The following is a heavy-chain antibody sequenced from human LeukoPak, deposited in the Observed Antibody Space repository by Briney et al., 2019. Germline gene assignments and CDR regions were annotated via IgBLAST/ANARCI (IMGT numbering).Heavy chain of an antibody. CDR2: ISSSGSTI. D-gene: IGHD3-10*01. Sequence: GGSLRLSCAASGFTFSSYEMNWVRQAPGKGLEWVSHISSSGSTIYYADSVKGRFTISRDNAKNSLYLQMNSLRAEDTAVYYCARDRLLWFGELLVQYYFDYWGQGTLVTVSS. V-gene: IGHV3-48*03. CDR3: ARDRLLWFGELLVQYYFDY. CDR1: GFTFSSYE. J-gene: IGHJ4*02.